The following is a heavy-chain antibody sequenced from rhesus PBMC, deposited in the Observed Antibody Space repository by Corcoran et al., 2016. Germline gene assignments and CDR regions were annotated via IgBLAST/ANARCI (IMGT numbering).Heavy chain of an antibody. CDR2: IGGSMGST. D-gene: IGHD6-13*01. J-gene: IGHJ4*01. Sequence: QVQLQESGPGLVKPSETLSLTCAVSGYSISSGYGWSWIRQPPGKGLEWIGYIGGSMGSTTSNPSLKIRVPISKDTSKNQFSLKLSSVTAADTAVYYCARVRYSSWSGFDYWGQGVLVTVSS. CDR1: GYSISSGYG. V-gene: IGHV4-127*01. CDR3: ARVRYSSWSGFDY.